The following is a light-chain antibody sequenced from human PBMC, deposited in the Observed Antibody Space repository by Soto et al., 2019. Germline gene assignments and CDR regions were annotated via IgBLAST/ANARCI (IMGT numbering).Light chain of an antibody. CDR1: QTISSW. Sequence: DIQMTQSPSTLSGSVGDRVSITCRASQTISSWLAWYQQKPGKAPKLLIYKASSLGSGVPSRFSGSGSGTEFTLTISSLQPDDFAAYYCQHYNSYPWTFGQGTKVDI. V-gene: IGKV1-5*03. CDR3: QHYNSYPWT. J-gene: IGKJ1*01. CDR2: KAS.